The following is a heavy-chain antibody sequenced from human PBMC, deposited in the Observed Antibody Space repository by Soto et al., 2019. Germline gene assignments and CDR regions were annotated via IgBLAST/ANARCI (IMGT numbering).Heavy chain of an antibody. CDR1: GFTFSSYA. D-gene: IGHD5-18*01. V-gene: IGHV3-30-3*01. CDR2: ISYDGSNK. Sequence: GGSLRLSCAASGFTFSSYAMHWVRQAPGKGLEWVAVISYDGSNKYYADSVKGRFTISRDNSKNTLYLQMNSLRAEDTAVYYCARNPQGGYSHEDYYGMDVWGQGTTVTVSS. J-gene: IGHJ6*02. CDR3: ARNPQGGYSHEDYYGMDV.